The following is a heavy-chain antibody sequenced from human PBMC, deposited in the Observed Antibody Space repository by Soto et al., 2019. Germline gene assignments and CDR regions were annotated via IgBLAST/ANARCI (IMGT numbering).Heavy chain of an antibody. CDR1: GFTFSSYG. D-gene: IGHD3-22*01. Sequence: GGSLRLSCAASGFTFSSYGMHWVRQAPGKGLEWVAVIWYNGSNKYYADSVKGRFTISRDNSKNTLYLQMNSLRAEDTAVYYCARENYYDSSGLFDYWGQGTLVTVSS. J-gene: IGHJ4*02. V-gene: IGHV3-33*01. CDR3: ARENYYDSSGLFDY. CDR2: IWYNGSNK.